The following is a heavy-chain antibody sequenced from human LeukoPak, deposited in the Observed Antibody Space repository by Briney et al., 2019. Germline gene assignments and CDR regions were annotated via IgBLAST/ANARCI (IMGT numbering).Heavy chain of an antibody. J-gene: IGHJ6*03. CDR1: GFTISSNY. D-gene: IGHD3-10*01. CDR3: AREVYGSGSYFNGYYYMDV. CDR2: IYSGGST. Sequence: PGGSLRLYCAASGFTISSNYMSWVRQAPGKGLEWVSVIYSGGSTYYADSVKGRFTISRENSKNTLYLQMNSLRAEDTAVYYCAREVYGSGSYFNGYYYMDVWGKGTTVTVS. V-gene: IGHV3-53*01.